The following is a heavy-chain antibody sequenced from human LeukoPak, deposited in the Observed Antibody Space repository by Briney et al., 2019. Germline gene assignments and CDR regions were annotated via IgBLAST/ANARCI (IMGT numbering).Heavy chain of an antibody. CDR2: ISAYNGNT. Sequence: ASVKVSCKASGGTFSSYGISWVRQAPGQGLEWMGWISAYNGNTNYAQKLQGRVTMTTDTSTSTAYMELRSLRSDDTAVYYCARVDDGYYDSSGYYDYWGQGTLVTVSS. CDR3: ARVDDGYYDSSGYYDY. J-gene: IGHJ4*02. V-gene: IGHV1-18*01. D-gene: IGHD3-22*01. CDR1: GGTFSSYG.